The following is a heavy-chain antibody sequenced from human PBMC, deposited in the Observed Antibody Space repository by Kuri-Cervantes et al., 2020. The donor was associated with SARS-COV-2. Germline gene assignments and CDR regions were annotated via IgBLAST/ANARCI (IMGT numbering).Heavy chain of an antibody. V-gene: IGHV3-21*04. D-gene: IGHD5-24*01. J-gene: IGHJ3*01. Sequence: GESLMISCAASEFNLSSYTITWLREAPGKGLEWVSSISSSSSNIYYADSVKGRFTISSDNAKTSLYLQMNSLRAEDTALYHCARVGGDGYNVGAFDVWGQGTMVTVSS. CDR1: EFNLSSYT. CDR2: ISSSSSNI. CDR3: ARVGGDGYNVGAFDV.